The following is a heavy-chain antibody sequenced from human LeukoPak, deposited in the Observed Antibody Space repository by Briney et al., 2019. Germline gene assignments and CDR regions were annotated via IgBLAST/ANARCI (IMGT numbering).Heavy chain of an antibody. CDR2: IYTSGRT. J-gene: IGHJ3*02. CDR1: GGSISSYY. V-gene: IGHV4-4*07. Sequence: SETLSLTCTVSGGSISSYYWSWLRQPAGQGLEWIGRIYTSGRTNYNPSLKSRVTMSVDTSKNQFSLKLSSVTSADTAVYYCASDKTPAIWGQGTMVTVSS. CDR3: ASDKTPAI.